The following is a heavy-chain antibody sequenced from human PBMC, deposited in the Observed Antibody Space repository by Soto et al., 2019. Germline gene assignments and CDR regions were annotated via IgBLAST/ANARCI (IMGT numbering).Heavy chain of an antibody. CDR1: GGSISSGGYY. CDR3: ARVLAGVLRFLEWLGAFDI. Sequence: QVQLQESGPGLVKPSQTLSLTCTVSGGSISSGGYYWSWIRQHPGKGLEWIGYIYYSGSTYYNPSLKRRVTISVDTSKNQFSLKLSSVTAADTAVYYCARVLAGVLRFLEWLGAFDIWGQGTMVTVSS. CDR2: IYYSGST. J-gene: IGHJ3*02. V-gene: IGHV4-31*03. D-gene: IGHD3-3*01.